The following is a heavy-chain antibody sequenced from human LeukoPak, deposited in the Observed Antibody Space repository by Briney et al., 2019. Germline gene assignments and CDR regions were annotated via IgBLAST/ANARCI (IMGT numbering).Heavy chain of an antibody. CDR2: INHSGST. Sequence: SETLSLTCAVYGGSFSGYYWSWIRQPPGKGLEWIGEINHSGSTNYNPSLKSRGTISVDTSKNQFSLKLSSVTAADTAVYYCASLRGRPWDYWGQGTLVTVSS. D-gene: IGHD1-26*01. CDR1: GGSFSGYY. V-gene: IGHV4-34*01. J-gene: IGHJ4*02. CDR3: ASLRGRPWDY.